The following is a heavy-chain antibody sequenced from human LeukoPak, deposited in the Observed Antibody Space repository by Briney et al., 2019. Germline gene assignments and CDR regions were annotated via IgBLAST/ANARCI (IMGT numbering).Heavy chain of an antibody. V-gene: IGHV3-11*01. CDR3: ASGGYDNSGDRAGDEY. J-gene: IGHJ4*02. CDR2: IGISGSII. CDR1: GFTFSDYY. Sequence: PGGSLRLSCAASGFTFSDYYMSWIRQAPGKGLEWVSYIGISGSIIYYADSVKGRFTISRDNAKNSLWLQMNSLRAEDSAVYYCASGGYDNSGDRAGDEYWGQGTLVTVSS. D-gene: IGHD3-22*01.